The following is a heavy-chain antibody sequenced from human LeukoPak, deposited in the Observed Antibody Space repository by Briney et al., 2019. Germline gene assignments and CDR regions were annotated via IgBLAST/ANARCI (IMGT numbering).Heavy chain of an antibody. CDR1: GFTFSTYA. Sequence: GGSLRLSCAASGFTFSTYAMHWVRQAPGKGLEWVAVISYDGSSKYYADSVKGRFTISRDNSKNTLYLQMNSLRAEDTAVYYCAKEDFFVLMVYARGGDYWGQGTLVTVSS. V-gene: IGHV3-30*04. J-gene: IGHJ4*02. D-gene: IGHD2-8*01. CDR3: AKEDFFVLMVYARGGDY. CDR2: ISYDGSSK.